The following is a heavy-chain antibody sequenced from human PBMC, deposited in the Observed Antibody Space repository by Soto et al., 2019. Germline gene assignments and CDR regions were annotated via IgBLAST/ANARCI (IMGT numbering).Heavy chain of an antibody. Sequence: RGSLILSCVFSGLTFSDYGFHWVRQAPGKGLDWVAAISYDGSFVYYADSVRGRFTISRDNSRNTLDLQMNTLRHEDTAVYYCAKERGRNRNFAMDVWGQGTPVTVSS. V-gene: IGHV3-30*18. CDR1: GLTFSDYG. CDR3: AKERGRNRNFAMDV. J-gene: IGHJ6*02. CDR2: ISYDGSFV. D-gene: IGHD1-1*01.